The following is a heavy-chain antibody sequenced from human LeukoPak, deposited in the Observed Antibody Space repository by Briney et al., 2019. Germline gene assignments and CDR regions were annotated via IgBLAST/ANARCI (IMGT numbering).Heavy chain of an antibody. CDR2: ISGSGGST. J-gene: IGHJ6*03. CDR1: GFTFSSYA. D-gene: IGHD3-3*01. Sequence: GGSLRLSCAASGFTFSSYAMSWVRQAPGKGLEWVSAISGSGGSTYYADSVEGRFTISRDNSKNTLYLQMNSLRAEDTAVYYCARTTYYDFWSGYYFPYMDVWGKGTTVTVSS. V-gene: IGHV3-23*01. CDR3: ARTTYYDFWSGYYFPYMDV.